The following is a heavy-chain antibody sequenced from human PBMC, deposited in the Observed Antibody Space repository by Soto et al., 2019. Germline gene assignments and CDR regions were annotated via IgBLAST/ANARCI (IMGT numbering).Heavy chain of an antibody. J-gene: IGHJ4*02. D-gene: IGHD6-19*01. CDR1: GFTFSSYA. V-gene: IGHV3-23*01. Sequence: EVQLLESGGGLVQPGGSLRLSCAASGFTFSSYARSWVRQAPGKGLEWVSVISGSGGSTYYADSVKGRFTISRDNYKITLYLQMNSLRAEDTAVYYCSRRSSGWYFDYWGQGTLVTVSS. CDR2: ISGSGGST. CDR3: SRRSSGWYFDY.